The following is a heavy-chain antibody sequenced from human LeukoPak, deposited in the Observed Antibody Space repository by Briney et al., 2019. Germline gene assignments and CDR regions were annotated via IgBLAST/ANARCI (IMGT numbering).Heavy chain of an antibody. J-gene: IGHJ6*02. Sequence: SETLSLTCAVYGGSFSGYYWSWIRQPPGKGLEWIGEINHSGSTNYNPSLKSRVTISVDTSKNQFSLKLSSVTAADTAVYYCASGRQSSVGGVWGQGTTVTVSS. D-gene: IGHD3-16*01. CDR3: ASGRQSSVGGV. CDR1: GGSFSGYY. CDR2: INHSGST. V-gene: IGHV4-34*01.